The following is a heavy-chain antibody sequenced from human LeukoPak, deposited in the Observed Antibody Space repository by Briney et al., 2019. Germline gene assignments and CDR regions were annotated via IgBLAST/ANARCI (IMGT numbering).Heavy chain of an antibody. CDR3: ARDSAMYHDFWSGYYFLDY. CDR2: VKQDGSEK. V-gene: IGHV3-7*01. D-gene: IGHD3-3*01. CDR1: GFTFSSYW. Sequence: PGGSLRLSCAASGFTFSSYWMSWVRQAPGKGLEWVANVKQDGSEKYYVDSVKGRFTISRDNAKNSLYLQMNSLRAEDTAVYYCARDSAMYHDFWSGYYFLDYWGQGTLVTVSS. J-gene: IGHJ4*02.